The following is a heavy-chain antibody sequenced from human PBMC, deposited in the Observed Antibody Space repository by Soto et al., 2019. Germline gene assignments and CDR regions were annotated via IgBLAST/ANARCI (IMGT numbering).Heavy chain of an antibody. CDR1: GGYISSYY. D-gene: IGHD5-18*01. J-gene: IGHJ6*02. V-gene: IGHV4-59*01. CDR2: IYYSGST. CDR3: ARDNRSVGQLWVGGMDV. Sequence: SETLSLTCTASGGYISSYYWSWIRQPPGKGLEWIVYIYYSGSTNYNPSLKSRVTISVDTSKNQFSLKLSSVTAADTAVYYCARDNRSVGQLWVGGMDVWGQGTTVTVSS.